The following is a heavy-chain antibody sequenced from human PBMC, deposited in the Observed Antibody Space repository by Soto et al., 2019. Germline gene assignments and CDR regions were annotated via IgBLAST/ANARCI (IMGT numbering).Heavy chain of an antibody. D-gene: IGHD3-3*01. CDR2: ISRSGTI. V-gene: IGHV3-48*03. Sequence: GGSLRLSCEASGFTFSNYEMNWVRQAPGKGLEWVSYISRSGTIYYADSVKGRFTISRDNAKNSLYLQMNSLRAEDTAVYYCARDRITIIGVVINYYTGMDVWGHGTTVTVSS. CDR1: GFTFSNYE. J-gene: IGHJ6*02. CDR3: ARDRITIIGVVINYYTGMDV.